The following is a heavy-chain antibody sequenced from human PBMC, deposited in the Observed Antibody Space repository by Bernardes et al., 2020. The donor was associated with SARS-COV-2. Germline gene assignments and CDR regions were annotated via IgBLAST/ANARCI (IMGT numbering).Heavy chain of an antibody. Sequence: GESLKISCKGSGYSFTSYWISWVRQMPGKGLEWMGRIDPSDSYTNYSPSFQGHVTISADKSISTAYLQWSSLKASDTAMYYCARHAYRRDFWSGPRGDYYGMDVWGQGTTVTVSS. V-gene: IGHV5-10-1*01. CDR1: GYSFTSYW. CDR3: ARHAYRRDFWSGPRGDYYGMDV. D-gene: IGHD3-3*01. J-gene: IGHJ6*02. CDR2: IDPSDSYT.